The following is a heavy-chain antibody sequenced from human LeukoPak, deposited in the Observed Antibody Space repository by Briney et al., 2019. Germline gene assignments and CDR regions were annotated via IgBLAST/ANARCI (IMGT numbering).Heavy chain of an antibody. D-gene: IGHD5-24*01. CDR3: ARTSGMAIQVFDY. CDR1: GFTFSSYS. CDR2: ISSSSSTI. Sequence: GGSLRLSCAASGFTFSSYSMNWVRQAPGKGLEWVSYISSSSSTIYYADSVKGRFTISRDNAKNSLYLQMNSLRAEDTAVYYCARTSGMAIQVFDYWGQGTLATVSS. J-gene: IGHJ4*02. V-gene: IGHV3-48*01.